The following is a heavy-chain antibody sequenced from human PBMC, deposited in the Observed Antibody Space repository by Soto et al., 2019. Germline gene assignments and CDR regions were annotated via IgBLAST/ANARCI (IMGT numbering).Heavy chain of an antibody. Sequence: QVHLVQSGGEVKMPGASVKVSCKAFGYTSSHFGISWVRQAPGQGLEWVGWINSYNGDANYGPNFQDRVTMTKDTSTSTAYMDMRGLRSDDTAVYYCAQDYDFTFDYWGQGTLITVAS. CDR2: INSYNGDA. J-gene: IGHJ4*02. V-gene: IGHV1-18*01. CDR3: AQDYDFTFDY. D-gene: IGHD3-3*01. CDR1: GYTSSHFG.